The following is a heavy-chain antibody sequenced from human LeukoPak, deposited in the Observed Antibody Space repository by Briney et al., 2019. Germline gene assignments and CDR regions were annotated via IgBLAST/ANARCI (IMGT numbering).Heavy chain of an antibody. CDR3: ATFRKIAAAGTFDY. CDR1: GYTLTELS. D-gene: IGHD6-13*01. CDR2: FDPEDGET. J-gene: IGHJ4*02. V-gene: IGHV1-24*01. Sequence: ASVKVSCKVSGYTLTELSMHWARQAPGKGLEWMGGFDPEDGETIYAQKFQGRVTMTEDTSTDTAYMELSSLRSEDTAVYYCATFRKIAAAGTFDYWGQGTLVTVSS.